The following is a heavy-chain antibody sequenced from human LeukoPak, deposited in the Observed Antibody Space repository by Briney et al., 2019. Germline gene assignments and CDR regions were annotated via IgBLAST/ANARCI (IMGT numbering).Heavy chain of an antibody. CDR3: AKVHGSGSYRFDF. J-gene: IGHJ4*02. V-gene: IGHV3-23*01. CDR1: GFTFDSYA. Sequence: GGSLRLSCEGSGFTFDSYAMSWVRQSPGKGLEWVSAVTGTGGNTYHADSVKDRFTISRDNTKNTVYLQMNSLRAEDTAIYYCAKVHGSGSYRFDFWGQGTLVTVSS. CDR2: VTGTGGNT. D-gene: IGHD3-10*01.